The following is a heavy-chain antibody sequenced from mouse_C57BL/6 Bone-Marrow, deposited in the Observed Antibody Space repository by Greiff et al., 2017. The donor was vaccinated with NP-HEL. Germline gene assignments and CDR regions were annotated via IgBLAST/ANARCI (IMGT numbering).Heavy chain of an antibody. D-gene: IGHD2-5*01. V-gene: IGHV1-64*01. CDR2: IHPNSGST. CDR3: ARRDSNYGGAWFAY. J-gene: IGHJ3*01. Sequence: QVQLQQPGAELVKPGASVKLSCKASGYTFTSYWMHWVKQRPGQGLEWIGMIHPNSGSTNYTEKFKSKATLTVGKSSSTAYMQLSSLTSEDSAVYYCARRDSNYGGAWFAYWGQGTLVTVSA. CDR1: GYTFTSYW.